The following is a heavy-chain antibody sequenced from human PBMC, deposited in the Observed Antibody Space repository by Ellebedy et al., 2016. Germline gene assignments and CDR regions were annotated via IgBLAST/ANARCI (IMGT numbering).Heavy chain of an antibody. V-gene: IGHV3-7*01. CDR2: IKQDGSEK. CDR3: ARVPGVMKYYYDSSGYYFGAFDI. J-gene: IGHJ3*02. Sequence: GESLKISXAASGFTFSSYWMSWVRQAPGKGLEWVANIKQDGSEKYYVDSVKGRFTTSRDNAKNSLYLQMNSLRAEDTAVYYCARVPGVMKYYYDSSGYYFGAFDIWGQGTMVTVSS. D-gene: IGHD3-22*01. CDR1: GFTFSSYW.